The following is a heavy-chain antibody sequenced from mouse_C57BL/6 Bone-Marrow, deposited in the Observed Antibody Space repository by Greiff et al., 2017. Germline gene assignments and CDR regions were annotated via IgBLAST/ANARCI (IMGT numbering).Heavy chain of an antibody. D-gene: IGHD1-3*01. J-gene: IGHJ3*01. CDR3: ASTKPAWFAY. CDR2: IHPNSGSS. Sequence: QVQLQQPGAELVKPGASVKLSCKASGYTFTSYWMHWVKQRPGQGLEWIGMIHPNSGSSTSNEKFTSKATLTVAKSSSTAFMQHSRLTSEDAAVYYCASTKPAWFAYWGQGTLVTVSA. V-gene: IGHV1-64*01. CDR1: GYTFTSYW.